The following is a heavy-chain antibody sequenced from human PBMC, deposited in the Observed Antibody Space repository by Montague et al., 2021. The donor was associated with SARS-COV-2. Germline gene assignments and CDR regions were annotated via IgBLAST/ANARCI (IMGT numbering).Heavy chain of an antibody. D-gene: IGHD6-19*01. Sequence: SETLSLTCVVSRGSISSINWWSWVRQPPGKGLEWIGEIYHSGSTNYNPSLKSRVIISVDKSKNQFSLKLSSVTAADTAVYYCARTGYSSGWHSFDYWGQGTLVTVSS. CDR2: IYHSGST. CDR3: ARTGYSSGWHSFDY. J-gene: IGHJ4*02. V-gene: IGHV4/OR15-8*01. CDR1: RGSISSINW.